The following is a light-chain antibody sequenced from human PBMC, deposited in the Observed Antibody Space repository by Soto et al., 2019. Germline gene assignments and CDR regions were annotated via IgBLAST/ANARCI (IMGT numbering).Light chain of an antibody. CDR2: ATR. V-gene: IGLV2-23*02. CDR1: RSDVGNYNL. Sequence: QSALTQPASVSGSPGQSITISCTGTRSDVGNYNLVSWYQQHPGKAPKLIIYATRKRPSGVSNRYSGSKSGNTASLTISGLQAEDEATYHCCSYAGSITFTFGGGTKLTVL. CDR3: CSYAGSITFT. J-gene: IGLJ2*01.